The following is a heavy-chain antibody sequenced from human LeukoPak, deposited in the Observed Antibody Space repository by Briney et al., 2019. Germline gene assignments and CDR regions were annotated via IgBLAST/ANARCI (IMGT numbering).Heavy chain of an antibody. J-gene: IGHJ1*01. Sequence: GGCLRLSSAASGFTFRGYAMSWVPPALGKGLRWVSAISGSGGWKDYADTVKAQSTNSRYNAKKTLYQQMHSLRAKDTAVYYCAKLHTVQLRLWFGELLSYFQHWGQGTLVTVSS. CDR2: ISGSGGWK. CDR3: AKLHTVQLRLWFGELLSYFQH. CDR1: GFTFRGYA. V-gene: IGHV3-23*01. D-gene: IGHD3-10*01.